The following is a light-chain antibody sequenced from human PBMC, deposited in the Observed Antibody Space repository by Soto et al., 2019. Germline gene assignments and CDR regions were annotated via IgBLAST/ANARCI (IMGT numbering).Light chain of an antibody. J-gene: IGLJ1*01. Sequence: QYVLTQPAWVSASPGQSITISCSGTSSDVGAYNYVAWYQQFPGKTPKLIIYGVSSRPSGVSSRFSGSKSGNTAPLTISGLQAEDEADYYCISYTGSSTSYVFGTGTKVTVL. CDR3: ISYTGSSTSYV. V-gene: IGLV2-14*01. CDR1: SSDVGAYNY. CDR2: GVS.